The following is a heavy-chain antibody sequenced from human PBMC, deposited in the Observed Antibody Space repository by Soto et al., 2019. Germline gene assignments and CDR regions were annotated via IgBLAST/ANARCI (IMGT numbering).Heavy chain of an antibody. CDR3: AKGFGVRFLEWLSLDP. CDR1: GFTFSSYA. CDR2: ISYDGGNK. J-gene: IGHJ5*02. Sequence: QVQVVESGGGVVQPGRSLRLSCAASGFTFSSYAMHWVRQAPGKGLEWVAVISYDGGNKYYADSVKGRFTISRDNSKNTLYLQMNRLRAEDTAVYYCAKGFGVRFLEWLSLDPWGQGTLVTVSS. V-gene: IGHV3-30*18. D-gene: IGHD3-3*01.